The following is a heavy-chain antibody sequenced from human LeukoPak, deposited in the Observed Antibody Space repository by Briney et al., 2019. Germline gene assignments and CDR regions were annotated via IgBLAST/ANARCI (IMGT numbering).Heavy chain of an antibody. Sequence: SETLSLTCTVSGGSISSYYWSWIRQPPGKGLEWIGYIYYSGSTNYNPSLKSRVTISVDTSKNQFSLKLSSVTAADTAVYYCARETSRGGADYWGQGTLVTVSS. CDR2: IYYSGST. D-gene: IGHD1-26*01. V-gene: IGHV4-59*01. CDR1: GGSISSYY. CDR3: ARETSRGGADY. J-gene: IGHJ4*02.